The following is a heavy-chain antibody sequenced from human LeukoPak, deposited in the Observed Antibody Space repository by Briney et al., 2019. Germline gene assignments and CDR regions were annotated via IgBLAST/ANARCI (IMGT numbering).Heavy chain of an antibody. D-gene: IGHD3-22*01. Sequence: GASVKVSCKASGYTFTSYGISWVRQAPGQGLEWMGWISAYNGNTNYAQKLQGRVTMTTDTSTSTAYMELRSLRSDDTAVYYCARDTSITMIVVVGKGAFDIWGQGTMVTVSS. CDR2: ISAYNGNT. V-gene: IGHV1-18*01. CDR3: ARDTSITMIVVVGKGAFDI. CDR1: GYTFTSYG. J-gene: IGHJ3*02.